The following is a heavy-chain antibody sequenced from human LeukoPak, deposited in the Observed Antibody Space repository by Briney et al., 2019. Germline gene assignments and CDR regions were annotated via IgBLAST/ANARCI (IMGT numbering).Heavy chain of an antibody. V-gene: IGHV4-38-2*02. Sequence: PSETLSLTCTVSVYSISSGYYWGWIRQPPGKGLEWIGSIHHSGITYYNPSLKSRVTISADTSKNQFSLRVDSVTAADTAVYYCARDLYDDNRCFDFWGQGILVTVSS. CDR1: VYSISSGYY. CDR2: IHHSGIT. J-gene: IGHJ4*02. CDR3: ARDLYDDNRCFDF. D-gene: IGHD1-14*01.